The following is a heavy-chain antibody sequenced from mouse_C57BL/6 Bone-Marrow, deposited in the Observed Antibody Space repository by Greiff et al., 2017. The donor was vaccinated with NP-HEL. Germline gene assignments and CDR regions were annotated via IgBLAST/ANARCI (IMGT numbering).Heavy chain of an antibody. V-gene: IGHV1-81*01. D-gene: IGHD3-1*01. CDR2: IYPRSGNT. Sequence: QVQLKQSGAELARPGASVKLSCKASGYTFTSYGISWVKQRTGQGLEWIGEIYPRSGNTYYNEKFKGKATLTADKSSSTAYMELRSLTSEDSAVYFCARGLRQDYWGQGTTLTVSS. CDR1: GYTFTSYG. CDR3: ARGLRQDY. J-gene: IGHJ2*01.